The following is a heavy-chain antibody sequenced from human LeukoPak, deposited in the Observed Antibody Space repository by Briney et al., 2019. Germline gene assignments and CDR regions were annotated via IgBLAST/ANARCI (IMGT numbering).Heavy chain of an antibody. CDR2: IYHNGIT. CDR1: GYSVSSGFF. Sequence: SETLSLTCAVSGYSVSSGFFWGWIRQPPGKGMEWIATIYHNGITHYNPSLKSRVTISVDTSKNQFSLKMSSVTAADTAVYYCTRGVALSDHGIIDSWGQGTLATVSS. J-gene: IGHJ4*02. V-gene: IGHV4-38-2*01. D-gene: IGHD1-1*01. CDR3: TRGVALSDHGIIDS.